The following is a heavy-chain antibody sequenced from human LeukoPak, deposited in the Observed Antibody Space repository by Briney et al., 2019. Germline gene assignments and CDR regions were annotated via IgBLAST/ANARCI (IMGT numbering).Heavy chain of an antibody. J-gene: IGHJ6*04. CDR1: GYTFTSYG. CDR2: IIVYNGNK. V-gene: IGHV1-18*04. Sequence: ASVKVSCTASGYTFTSYGMSWVRQAPGQGLEWMGWIIVYNGNKNYAQKLQGRVTMTTDTSTSTAYMELRSLRSDDTAVYYCARDFMLGDGGYVYYGMDVWGKGSTVTVS. D-gene: IGHD5-12*01. CDR3: ARDFMLGDGGYVYYGMDV.